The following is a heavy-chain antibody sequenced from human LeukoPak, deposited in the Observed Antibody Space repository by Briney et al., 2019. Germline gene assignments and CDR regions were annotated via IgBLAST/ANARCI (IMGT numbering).Heavy chain of an antibody. Sequence: PSETLSLTCTVSGGSISSYYWSWIRQPPGKGLEWIGYIYYSGSTNYNPSLKSRVTISVDTSKNQFSLKLSSVTAADTAVYYCARGKGYSGYDDPGIKYYSDYWGQGTLVTVSS. V-gene: IGHV4-59*01. CDR2: IYYSGST. CDR3: ARGKGYSGYDDPGIKYYSDY. D-gene: IGHD5-12*01. J-gene: IGHJ4*02. CDR1: GGSISSYY.